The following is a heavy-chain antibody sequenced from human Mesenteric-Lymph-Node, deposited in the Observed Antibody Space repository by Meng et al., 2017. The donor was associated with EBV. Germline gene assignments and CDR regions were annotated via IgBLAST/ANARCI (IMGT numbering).Heavy chain of an antibody. CDR3: ARHREGGGFEPIDY. D-gene: IGHD3-16*01. Sequence: LQLPGSGPGLVKPSETLSLPCNVSGGPISSSNYYWGWIRQPPGKGLEWIGSIYYSGGVYYNLSLKSRATVSVDTSKNQFSLRLSSVTAADTAVYYCARHREGGGFEPIDYWDQGTLVTVSS. V-gene: IGHV4-39*01. CDR2: IYYSGGV. J-gene: IGHJ4*02. CDR1: GGPISSSNYY.